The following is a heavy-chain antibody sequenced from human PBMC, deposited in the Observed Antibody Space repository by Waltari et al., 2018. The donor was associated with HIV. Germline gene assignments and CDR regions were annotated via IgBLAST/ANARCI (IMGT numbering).Heavy chain of an antibody. J-gene: IGHJ4*02. V-gene: IGHV3-23*01. CDR1: GFTFIGYS. D-gene: IGHD6-6*01. Sequence: EVQLLESGGGLVQPGGSLRPSCAGSGFTFIGYSMSWVRQAPGKGLEWVSVISGSGGSTYYADVVKGRFTISRDNSKNTLYLQMNSLRAEDTAVYYCAKEGIAGRPSVPDYWGQGTLVTVSS. CDR3: AKEGIAGRPSVPDY. CDR2: ISGSGGST.